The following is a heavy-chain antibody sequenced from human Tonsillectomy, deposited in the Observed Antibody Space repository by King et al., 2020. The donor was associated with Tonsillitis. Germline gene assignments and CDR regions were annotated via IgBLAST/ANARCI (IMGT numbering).Heavy chain of an antibody. CDR1: GYTFTSYG. CDR2: SRADNGNT. J-gene: IGHJ4*02. Sequence: QLVQSGAEVKKPGASVKVSCNASGYTFTSYGISWVRHAPGQRLELMGWSRADNGNTNYAQKFHGKVTMTTDTSTSTAYMGLRSLRSDDTAVYYCARTDYDYVWGTLDYWGQGTLVTVSS. CDR3: ARTDYDYVWGTLDY. D-gene: IGHD3-16*01. V-gene: IGHV1-18*01.